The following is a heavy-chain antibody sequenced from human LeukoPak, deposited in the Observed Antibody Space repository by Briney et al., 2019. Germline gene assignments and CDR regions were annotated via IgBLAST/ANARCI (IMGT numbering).Heavy chain of an antibody. Sequence: GRSLRLSCAASGFTFNSFGMHWVRQAPGKGLEWVAVISFDGSSKYYADSVKGRFTISRDNSKNTLHLQMNSLRAEDTAVYYCARDQYSYAHAAHWGQGTLVTVSS. CDR1: GFTFNSFG. D-gene: IGHD5-18*01. CDR2: ISFDGSSK. J-gene: IGHJ4*02. CDR3: ARDQYSYAHAAH. V-gene: IGHV3-30*03.